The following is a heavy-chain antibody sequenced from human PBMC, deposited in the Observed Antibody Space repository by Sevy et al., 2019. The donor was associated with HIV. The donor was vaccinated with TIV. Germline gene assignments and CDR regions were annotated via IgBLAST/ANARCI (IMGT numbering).Heavy chain of an antibody. Sequence: GGCLRLSCAASGFTFSSYAMHWVRQAPGKGLEWVAVISYDGSNKYYADSVKGRFTISRDNSKNTLYLQMNSLRAEDTAVYYCARDLSCSGGSCYYGGGYWGQGTLVTVSS. CDR1: GFTFSSYA. V-gene: IGHV3-30-3*01. J-gene: IGHJ4*02. CDR2: ISYDGSNK. CDR3: ARDLSCSGGSCYYGGGY. D-gene: IGHD2-15*01.